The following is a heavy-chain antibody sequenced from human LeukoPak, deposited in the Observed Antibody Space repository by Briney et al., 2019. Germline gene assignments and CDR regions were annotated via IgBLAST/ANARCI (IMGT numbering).Heavy chain of an antibody. CDR2: ISSSSSTI. CDR3: ARPHYDILTGYYWDAFDI. Sequence: GGSLRLSCTASGFTFSGAWMTWVRQAPGKGLEWVSYISSSSSTIYYADSVKGRFTISRDNAKNSLYLQMNSLRAEDTAVYYCARPHYDILTGYYWDAFDIWGQGTMVTVSS. J-gene: IGHJ3*02. D-gene: IGHD3-9*01. CDR1: GFTFSGAW. V-gene: IGHV3-48*01.